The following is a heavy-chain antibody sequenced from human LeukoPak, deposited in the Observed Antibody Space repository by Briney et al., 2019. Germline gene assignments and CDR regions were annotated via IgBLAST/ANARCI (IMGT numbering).Heavy chain of an antibody. Sequence: PSETLSLTCAVYGGSFSGYYWSWIRQPPGKGLEWIGEINHSGSTNYNPSLKSGVTISVDTSKTQFSLKLSSVTAADTAVYYCARGRGVLRFFYYYMDVWGKGTTVTVSS. CDR3: ARGRGVLRFFYYYMDV. D-gene: IGHD3-3*01. J-gene: IGHJ6*03. CDR1: GGSFSGYY. V-gene: IGHV4-34*01. CDR2: INHSGST.